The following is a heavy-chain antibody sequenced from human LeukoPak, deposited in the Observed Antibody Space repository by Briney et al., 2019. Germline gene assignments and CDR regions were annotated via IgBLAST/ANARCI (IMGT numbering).Heavy chain of an antibody. J-gene: IGHJ5*02. CDR2: IYYSGST. CDR3: ARGDDWFDP. Sequence: LRLSCAASGFTFDDYAMHWVRQPPGKGLEWIGYIYYSGSTNYNPSLKGRVTISVDTSKNQFSLKLSSVTAADTAVYYCARGDDWFDPWGQGTLVTVSS. D-gene: IGHD1-26*01. V-gene: IGHV4-59*01. CDR1: GFTFDDYA.